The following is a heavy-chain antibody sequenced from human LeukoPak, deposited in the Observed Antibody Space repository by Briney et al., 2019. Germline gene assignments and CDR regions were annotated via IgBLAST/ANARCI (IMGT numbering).Heavy chain of an antibody. CDR2: INHSGST. J-gene: IGHJ4*02. V-gene: IGHV4-34*01. Sequence: SETLSLTCAVYGGSFNGYYWSWIRQPPGKGLEWIGEINHSGSTNYNPSLKSRVTISVDTSKNQFSLKLSSVTAADTAVYYCARQRWLQLDPFDYWGQGALVTVSS. CDR3: ARQRWLQLDPFDY. D-gene: IGHD5-24*01. CDR1: GGSFNGYY.